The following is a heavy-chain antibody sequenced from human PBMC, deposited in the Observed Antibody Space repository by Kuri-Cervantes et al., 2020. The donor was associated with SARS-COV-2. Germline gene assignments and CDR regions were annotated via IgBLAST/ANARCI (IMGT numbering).Heavy chain of an antibody. CDR1: GGSISSGSYY. Sequence: GSLRLSCTVSGGSISSGSYYWSWIRQPPGKGLEWIGYIYYSGSTNYNPSLKSRVTISVDTSKNQFSLKLSSVTAADTAVYYCARGGYSSGWYAVDWGQGTLVTVSS. V-gene: IGHV4-61*01. D-gene: IGHD6-19*01. CDR3: ARGGYSSGWYAVD. CDR2: IYYSGST. J-gene: IGHJ4*02.